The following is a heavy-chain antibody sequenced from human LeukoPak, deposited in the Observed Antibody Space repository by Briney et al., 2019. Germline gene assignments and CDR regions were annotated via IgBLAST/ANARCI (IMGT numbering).Heavy chain of an antibody. J-gene: IGHJ6*03. CDR3: ARHNPSYKYCSGGSCLMDV. CDR2: IYPVDSDN. Sequence: GEALKTSRKGSGYLFTSYWIGRVRQMPGTGLGRVVIIYPVDSDNRYRPSFQGQVTIPANQSISTAYLQWSNLTASDTAMYYGARHNPSYKYCSGGSCLMDVWGKGTTVTVSS. CDR1: GYLFTSYW. V-gene: IGHV5-51*01. D-gene: IGHD2-15*01.